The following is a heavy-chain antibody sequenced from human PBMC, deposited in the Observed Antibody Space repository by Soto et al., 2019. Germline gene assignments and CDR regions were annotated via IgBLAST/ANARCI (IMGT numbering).Heavy chain of an antibody. Sequence: LSLTCTVSGASISGFYWSWIRKSAGKGLKWIGRIYATGTTDYNPSLKSRVMMSVDTSKKQFSLKLRSVTAADTAVYYCVRDGTKTLRDWFDPWGQGISVTVSS. J-gene: IGHJ5*02. D-gene: IGHD1-1*01. V-gene: IGHV4-4*07. CDR1: GASISGFY. CDR3: VRDGTKTLRDWFDP. CDR2: IYATGTT.